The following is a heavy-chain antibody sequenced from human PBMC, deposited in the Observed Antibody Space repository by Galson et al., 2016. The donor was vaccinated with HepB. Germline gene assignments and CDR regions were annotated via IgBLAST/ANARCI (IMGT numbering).Heavy chain of an antibody. D-gene: IGHD4-23*01. J-gene: IGHJ2*01. V-gene: IGHV3-30*03. CDR2: ILFDGSHK. Sequence: SLRLSCAASGFTFSSYPMHWVRQAPGKGLEWVAIILFDGSHKYYGDSVSGRFTISRDNSKKTLYLQMNSLSAEDTAVYYCTRAYVGKARRGTYWYFDLWGRGTLVTVSS. CDR3: TRAYVGKARRGTYWYFDL. CDR1: GFTFSSYP.